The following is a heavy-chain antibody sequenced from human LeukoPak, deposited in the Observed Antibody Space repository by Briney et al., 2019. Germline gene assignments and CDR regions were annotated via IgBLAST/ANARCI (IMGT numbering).Heavy chain of an antibody. CDR2: ISGSRGST. CDR3: AKDNFDSSGTQYDAFDT. V-gene: IGHV3-23*01. Sequence: PGRSLRLSCAASGFTFSSYAMSWVRQAPGKGLEWVSAISGSRGSTYYADSVKGRFTISRDISKNTLYLQMNSLRAEDTAVYYCAKDNFDSSGTQYDAFDTWGQGTMVTVSS. CDR1: GFTFSSYA. J-gene: IGHJ3*02. D-gene: IGHD3-22*01.